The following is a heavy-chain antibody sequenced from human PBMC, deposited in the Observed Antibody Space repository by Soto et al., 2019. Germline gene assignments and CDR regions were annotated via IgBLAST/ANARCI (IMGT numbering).Heavy chain of an antibody. CDR3: ARGSGYYYWDDY. Sequence: QVQLVQSGAEEKKTGASVKVSCKASGYTFTSYAMHWVRQAPGQRLEWMGWINAGNGNTKYSQKFHCRVTITRDTSASTAYMELSSLRSEDTAVYYCARGSGYYYWDDYWGQGTMVTVSS. J-gene: IGHJ4*02. CDR2: INAGNGNT. D-gene: IGHD3-22*01. V-gene: IGHV1-3*05. CDR1: GYTFTSYA.